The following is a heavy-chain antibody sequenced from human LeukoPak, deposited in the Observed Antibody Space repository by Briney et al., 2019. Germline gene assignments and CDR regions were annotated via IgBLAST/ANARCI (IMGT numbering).Heavy chain of an antibody. CDR2: LSGSSGSI. D-gene: IGHD2-2*01. Sequence: GGSLRLSCAASGFTFSSYSINWVRQAPGKGLEWVSSLSGSSGSIYYADSVKGRFTISRDNAENLVYLQMNSLRAEDTAVYYCTRQGLLSSNDYWGQGTLVTVSS. J-gene: IGHJ4*02. CDR1: GFTFSSYS. V-gene: IGHV3-21*06. CDR3: TRQGLLSSNDY.